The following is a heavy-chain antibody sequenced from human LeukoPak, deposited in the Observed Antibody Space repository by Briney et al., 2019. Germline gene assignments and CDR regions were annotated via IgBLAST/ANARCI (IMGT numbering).Heavy chain of an antibody. CDR1: GYTFTSYW. J-gene: IGHJ4*02. CDR3: ARLNRVRDSSGYYFDY. V-gene: IGHV5-51*01. CDR2: IYPGDSDT. Sequence: GESLKISCKGSGYTFTSYWIGWVRQMPGKGLEWMGIIYPGDSDTRYSPSFQGQVTISADKSINTAYLQWSSLKASDTAMYYCARLNRVRDSSGYYFDYWGQGTLVTVSS. D-gene: IGHD3-22*01.